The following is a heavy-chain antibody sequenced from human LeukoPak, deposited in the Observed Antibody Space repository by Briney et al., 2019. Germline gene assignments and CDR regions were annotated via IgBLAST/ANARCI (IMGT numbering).Heavy chain of an antibody. CDR1: GFTFSSYW. Sequence: PGGSLRLSCAASGFTFSSYWMSWVRQAPGKGLEWVANIKQDGSEKYYVDSVEGRFTISRDNAKNSLYLQMNSLRAEDTAVYYCARGVAYDYGDLTYWFDPWGQGTLVTVSS. CDR3: ARGVAYDYGDLTYWFDP. V-gene: IGHV3-7*01. D-gene: IGHD4-17*01. J-gene: IGHJ5*02. CDR2: IKQDGSEK.